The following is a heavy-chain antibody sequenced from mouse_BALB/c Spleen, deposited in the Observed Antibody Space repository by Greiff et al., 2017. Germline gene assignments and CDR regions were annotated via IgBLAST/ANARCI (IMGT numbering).Heavy chain of an antibody. Sequence: QVQLQQPGAELVKPGASVKLSCKASGYTFTSYWMHWVKQRPGQGLEWIGEINPSNGRTNYNEKFKSKATLTVDKSSSTAYMQLSSLTSEDSAVYYCAREPGPLYAMDYWGQGTSVTVSS. CDR1: GYTFTSYW. J-gene: IGHJ4*01. CDR3: AREPGPLYAMDY. V-gene: IGHV1S81*02. D-gene: IGHD4-1*01. CDR2: INPSNGRT.